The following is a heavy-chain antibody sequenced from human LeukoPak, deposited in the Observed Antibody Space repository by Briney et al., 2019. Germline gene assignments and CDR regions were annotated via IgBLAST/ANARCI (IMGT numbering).Heavy chain of an antibody. D-gene: IGHD2-2*02. Sequence: SVKVSCKXSGGTFSSYAISWVRQAPGQGLEWMGGIIPIFGTANYSQKFQGRVTITADESTSTAYMELSSLRSEDTAVYYCARDDVVPAAIISQYAFDIWGQGTMVTVSS. V-gene: IGHV1-69*13. CDR1: GGTFSSYA. CDR3: ARDDVVPAAIISQYAFDI. J-gene: IGHJ3*02. CDR2: IIPIFGTA.